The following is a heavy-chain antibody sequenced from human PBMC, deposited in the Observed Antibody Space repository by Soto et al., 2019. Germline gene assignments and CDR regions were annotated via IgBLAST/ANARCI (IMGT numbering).Heavy chain of an antibody. Sequence: ASVKVSCKASGYTFTGYYMHWVRQAPGQGLEWMGWINPNSGGTNYAQKFQGWVTMTRDTSISTAYMELSRLRSDDTAVYYCAREGGTTSEGFVDYWGQGTLVTVSS. CDR2: INPNSGGT. J-gene: IGHJ4*02. V-gene: IGHV1-2*04. CDR1: GYTFTGYY. CDR3: AREGGTTSEGFVDY. D-gene: IGHD1-7*01.